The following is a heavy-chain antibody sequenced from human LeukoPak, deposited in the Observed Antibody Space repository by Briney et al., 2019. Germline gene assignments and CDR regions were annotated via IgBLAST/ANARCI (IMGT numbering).Heavy chain of an antibody. D-gene: IGHD4-17*01. V-gene: IGHV4-39*01. CDR3: ARHAYGDSNFDY. Sequence: PSETLSLTCTVSGGSIGTTTYYWGWIRQSPGKGLEWIGSIYYPGRTYYNPSLRSRVTISVDTSKNQFSLKLSSVTAADTAVYYCARHAYGDSNFDYWGQGTLVTVSS. CDR2: IYYPGRT. CDR1: GGSIGTTTYY. J-gene: IGHJ4*02.